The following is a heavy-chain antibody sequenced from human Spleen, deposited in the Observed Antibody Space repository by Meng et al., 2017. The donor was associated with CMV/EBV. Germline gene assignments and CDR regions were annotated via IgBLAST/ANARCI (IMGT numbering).Heavy chain of an antibody. CDR1: GFTFDDYA. CDR3: ARTYCCAECFYFIY. J-gene: IGHJ4*02. CDR2: ISSNSDTI. V-gene: IGHV3-9*01. D-gene: IGHD2-21*01. Sequence: GGSLRLSCAASGFTFDDYAMHWVRQAPGKGLEWVSGISSNSDTIGYADSVKGRFTISRDNARNSLYLQMNSLRAEDTAVYYCARTYCCAECFYFIYWGQGALVTVSS.